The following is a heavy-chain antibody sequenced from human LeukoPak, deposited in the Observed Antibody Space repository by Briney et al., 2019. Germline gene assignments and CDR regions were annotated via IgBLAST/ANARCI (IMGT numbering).Heavy chain of an antibody. CDR2: VYHSGST. CDR3: ARNDSSGYFDY. D-gene: IGHD3-22*01. J-gene: IGHJ4*02. CDR1: DYSISSGDY. Sequence: KPSETLSLTCAVSDYSISSGDYWGWIRQPPGKGLEWIGSVYHSGSTHYSPSLKSRVTTSVDTSKNQFSLKLSSVTAADTAVYYCARNDSSGYFDYWGQGTLVTVSS. V-gene: IGHV4-38-2*01.